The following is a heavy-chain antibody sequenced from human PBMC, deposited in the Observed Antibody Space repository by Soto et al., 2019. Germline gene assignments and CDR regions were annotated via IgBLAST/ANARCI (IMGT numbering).Heavy chain of an antibody. D-gene: IGHD6-6*01. V-gene: IGHV3-30-3*01. CDR1: GFTFSSYA. CDR2: ISYDGSNK. CDR3: ARDREQLECFDY. Sequence: GGSLRLSCAASGFTFSSYAMHWVRQAPGKGLEWVAVISYDGSNKYYADSVKGRFTISRDNSKNTLYLQMNSLRAEDTAVYYCARDREQLECFDYWGQGTLVTVSS. J-gene: IGHJ4*02.